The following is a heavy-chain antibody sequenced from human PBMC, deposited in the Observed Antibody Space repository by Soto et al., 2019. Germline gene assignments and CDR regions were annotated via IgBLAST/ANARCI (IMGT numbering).Heavy chain of an antibody. J-gene: IGHJ4*02. CDR1: GFTFSSYE. V-gene: IGHV3-48*03. Sequence: GGSLRLSCAPSGFTFSSYEMNWVRQAPGKGLEWLSYISSRGSTIYYADSVKGRFAISRDNAKNSLYLQMNSLRAEDTAVYYCARGFPFYDFWSGSTPQSYFDYWGQGTLVTVSS. CDR3: ARGFPFYDFWSGSTPQSYFDY. D-gene: IGHD3-3*01. CDR2: ISSRGSTI.